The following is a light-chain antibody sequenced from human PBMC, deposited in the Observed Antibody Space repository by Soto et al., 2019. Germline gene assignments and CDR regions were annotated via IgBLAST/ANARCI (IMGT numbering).Light chain of an antibody. J-gene: IGKJ3*01. Sequence: DIQMTQSPSTLSASVGDRGTITCRASQSFSSDLAWYQQKPGKAPTLLISDVSSLQSGIPSRFSGSGSGTEFPLSISSLQPDDFGTYYCQQKRAFGPGTKVDIK. CDR3: QQKRA. V-gene: IGKV1-5*01. CDR2: DVS. CDR1: QSFSSD.